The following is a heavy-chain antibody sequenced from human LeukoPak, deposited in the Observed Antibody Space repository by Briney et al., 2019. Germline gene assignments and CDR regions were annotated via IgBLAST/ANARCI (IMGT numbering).Heavy chain of an antibody. V-gene: IGHV3-21*01. CDR2: ISSSSGDI. CDR1: GFIFSSYA. J-gene: IGHJ3*01. Sequence: GGSLRLSCRSSGFIFSSYALNWVRRAPGQGLEWVSSISSSSGDIYYTDSVKGRFTISRDNARKSLYLQMNSLRVEDTAVYYCVRDYGGSSGAFDLWGQGTMVTVSS. CDR3: VRDYGGSSGAFDL. D-gene: IGHD4-23*01.